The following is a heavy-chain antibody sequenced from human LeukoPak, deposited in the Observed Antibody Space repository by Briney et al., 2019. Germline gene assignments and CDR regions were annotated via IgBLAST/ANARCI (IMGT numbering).Heavy chain of an antibody. D-gene: IGHD3-10*01. CDR3: ARLGGVDY. CDR1: GVSIRNYN. V-gene: IGHV4-59*08. CDR2: IYYSGST. Sequence: SETLSLTCTVFGVSIRNYNWSWIRQPPGRGLEWIGYIYYSGSTNYNPSLKSRVTISVDTSKIQFSRRRTSVTAADTAAYYCARLGGVDYWGQGTLVTVSS. J-gene: IGHJ4*02.